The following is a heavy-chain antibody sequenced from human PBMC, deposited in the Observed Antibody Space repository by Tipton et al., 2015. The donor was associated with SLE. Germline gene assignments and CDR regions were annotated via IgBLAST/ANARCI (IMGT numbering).Heavy chain of an antibody. V-gene: IGHV4-34*01. CDR1: GGSFSGYY. J-gene: IGHJ6*02. Sequence: TLSLTCAVYGGSFSGYYWSWIRQPPGKGLEWIGEINHSGSTSYNPSLKSRVTISVDTSKNQFSLKLSSVTAADTAVYYCARDDRVVVVPAAMGFLYGMDVWGQGTTVTASS. CDR3: ARDDRVVVVPAAMGFLYGMDV. CDR2: INHSGST. D-gene: IGHD2-2*01.